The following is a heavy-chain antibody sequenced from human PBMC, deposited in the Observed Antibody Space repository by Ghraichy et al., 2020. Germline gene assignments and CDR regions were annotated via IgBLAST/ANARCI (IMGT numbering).Heavy chain of an antibody. V-gene: IGHV1-18*04. CDR3: AKGSLHSSSSYYYYGMDV. D-gene: IGHD6-6*01. J-gene: IGHJ6*02. Sequence: ASVKVSCKASGYAFLDYGINWVRQAPGQGLEWMGWMTTYNGNTDHEKNFQGRLTMTRDTATSTAFMELRSLRSGDTAVYYCAKGSLHSSSSYYYYGMDVGGQGTTVTVSS. CDR2: MTTYNGNT. CDR1: GYAFLDYG.